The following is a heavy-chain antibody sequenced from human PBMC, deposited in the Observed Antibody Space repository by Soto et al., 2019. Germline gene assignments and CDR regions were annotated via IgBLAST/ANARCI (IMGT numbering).Heavy chain of an antibody. CDR3: AKDTNYDILTGPADY. CDR1: GFTFSSYG. CDR2: ISYDGSNK. D-gene: IGHD3-9*01. V-gene: IGHV3-30*18. J-gene: IGHJ4*02. Sequence: GGSLRLSCAASGFTFSSYGMHWVRQAPGKGLEWVAVISYDGSNKYYADSVKGRFTISRDNSKNTLYLQMNSLRAEDTAVYYCAKDTNYDILTGPADYWGQGTLVTVSS.